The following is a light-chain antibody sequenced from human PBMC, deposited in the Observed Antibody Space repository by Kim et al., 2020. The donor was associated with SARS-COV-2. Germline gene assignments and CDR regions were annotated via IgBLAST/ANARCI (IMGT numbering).Light chain of an antibody. V-gene: IGLV2-14*01. CDR2: DVS. J-gene: IGLJ3*02. CDR1: SSDVGGYNY. Sequence: LTQPTSVSGSPGQSITISCTGTSSDVGGYNYVSWYQQHPGKAPKLMIYDVSKRPSGVSNRFSGSKSGNTASLTISGLQAEDEADYYCSSYTSSSTRVFGGGTQLTVL. CDR3: SSYTSSSTRV.